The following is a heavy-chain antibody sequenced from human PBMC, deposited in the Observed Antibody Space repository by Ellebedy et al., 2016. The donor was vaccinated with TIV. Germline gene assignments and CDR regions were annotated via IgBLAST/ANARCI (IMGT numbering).Heavy chain of an antibody. CDR2: IKQDGSEK. CDR3: ARDQWLGRAYYFDY. V-gene: IGHV3-7*01. D-gene: IGHD6-19*01. J-gene: IGHJ4*02. CDR1: GFTFSNYW. Sequence: GESLKISCAASGFTFSNYWMSWVRQAPGKGLEWVANIKQDGSEKYYVDSVEGRFAISRDNAKNSMYQQMNSPRDEDTAVYYCARDQWLGRAYYFDYWGQGTLLTVSS.